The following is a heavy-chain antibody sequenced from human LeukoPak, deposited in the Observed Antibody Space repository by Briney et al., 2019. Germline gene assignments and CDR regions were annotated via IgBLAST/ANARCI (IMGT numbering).Heavy chain of an antibody. CDR2: MNPNSGNT. J-gene: IGHJ3*02. Sequence: ASVKVSCKASGYTFTSYDINWVRQATGQGLEWMGWMNPNSGNTGYAQKFQGRVTMTRNTSISTAYMELSSLRSEDTAVYYCARPYYDILTGYPYDAFDIWGQGTMVTVSS. D-gene: IGHD3-9*01. CDR1: GYTFTSYD. CDR3: ARPYYDILTGYPYDAFDI. V-gene: IGHV1-8*01.